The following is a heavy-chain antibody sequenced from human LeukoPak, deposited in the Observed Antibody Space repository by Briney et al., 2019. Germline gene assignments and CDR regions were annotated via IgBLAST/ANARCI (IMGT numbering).Heavy chain of an antibody. CDR1: GASISGYW. V-gene: IGHV4-4*07. D-gene: IGHD5-24*01. CDR2: MYTDGDT. J-gene: IGHJ2*01. Sequence: SETLSLTCDVSGASISGYWWSWIRQPAGKGLEWIGRMYTDGDTNYNPALKSRVTVSVDTSKNLFSLKLISVTAADTAVYYCARHVSAYNPHWYFDLWGRGTLVTVSS. CDR3: ARHVSAYNPHWYFDL.